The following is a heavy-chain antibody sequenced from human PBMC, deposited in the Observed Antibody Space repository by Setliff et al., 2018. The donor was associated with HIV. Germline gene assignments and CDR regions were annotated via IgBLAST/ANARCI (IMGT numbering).Heavy chain of an antibody. CDR1: GGSISSGSYY. CDR2: IYNSGST. J-gene: IGHJ4*02. V-gene: IGHV4-61*02. CDR3: ARHFYGYYGSNGLPIQY. Sequence: PSETLSLTCSVSGGSISSGSYYWSWIRQPAGKGLEWIGRIYNSGSTIYNPSLKSRVTLSLDTSKNQFSLKLSSVTAADTAVYYCARHFYGYYGSNGLPIQYWGQGTLVTVSS. D-gene: IGHD3-22*01.